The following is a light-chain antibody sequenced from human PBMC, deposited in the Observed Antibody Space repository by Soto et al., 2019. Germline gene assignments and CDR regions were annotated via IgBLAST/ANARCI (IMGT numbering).Light chain of an antibody. V-gene: IGKV3-11*01. CDR1: QSVSSN. CDR2: DAS. Sequence: ENVLTHSPATLSLSPWEIATLSCRASQSVSSNLAWYQQKPGQAPRLLIYDASNRATGIPARFSGSGSGTDFTLTISSLQPEDFAVYYCHQRSNWPPTFGGGTKVDIK. J-gene: IGKJ4*01. CDR3: HQRSNWPPT.